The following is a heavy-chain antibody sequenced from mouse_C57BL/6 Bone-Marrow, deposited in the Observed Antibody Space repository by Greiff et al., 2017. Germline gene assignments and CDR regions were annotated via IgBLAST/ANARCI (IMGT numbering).Heavy chain of an antibody. V-gene: IGHV14-4*01. CDR1: GFNIKDDY. CDR2: IDPENGDT. J-gene: IGHJ4*01. Sequence: EVQLQQSGAELVRPGASVKLSCTASGFNIKDDYMHWVKQRPEQGLEWIGWIDPENGDTEYASKFQGKATITADTSSNTAYLQLSSLTSEDTAVYYCTPFPEGYWGQGASVTVSS. CDR3: TPFPEGY.